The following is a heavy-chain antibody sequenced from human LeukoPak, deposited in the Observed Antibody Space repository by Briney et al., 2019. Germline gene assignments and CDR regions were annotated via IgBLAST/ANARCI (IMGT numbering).Heavy chain of an antibody. CDR3: ARQNFWSGYYTPPYYYYYYMDV. CDR1: GYSFTSYW. D-gene: IGHD3-3*01. Sequence: GESLQISCKGSGYSFTSYWIGWVRQMPGKGLEWMGIIYPGDSDTRYSPSFQGQVTISADKSISTAYLQWSSLKASDTAMYYCARQNFWSGYYTPPYYYYYYMDVWGKGTTVTVSS. CDR2: IYPGDSDT. V-gene: IGHV5-51*01. J-gene: IGHJ6*03.